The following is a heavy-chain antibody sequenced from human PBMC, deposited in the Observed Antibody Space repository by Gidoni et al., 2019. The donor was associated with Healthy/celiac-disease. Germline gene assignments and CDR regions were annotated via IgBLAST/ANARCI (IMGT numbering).Heavy chain of an antibody. CDR1: GFTVSSYG. CDR2: IWYDGGNK. CDR3: AGGSPVDY. D-gene: IGHD1-26*01. Sequence: QVQLVESGGGVVQPGRSLRLSCAASGFTVSSYGMHWVRQAPGKGLEWVAVIWYDGGNKYYADSVKGRFTISRDNSKNTLYLQMNSRRAEDTAVYYCAGGSPVDYWGQGTLVTVSS. J-gene: IGHJ4*02. V-gene: IGHV3-33*01.